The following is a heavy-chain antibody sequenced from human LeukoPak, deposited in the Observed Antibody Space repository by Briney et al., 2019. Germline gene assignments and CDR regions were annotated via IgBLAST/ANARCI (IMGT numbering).Heavy chain of an antibody. CDR3: ARCGGYDSSGYYYINFDY. CDR1: GGSITSYY. V-gene: IGHV4-4*07. D-gene: IGHD3-22*01. CDR2: IYITGST. J-gene: IGHJ4*02. Sequence: SETLSLTCTVSGGSITSYYWSWIRQSAGKGLEWIGRIYITGSTTYNPSLKSRVTMSLDTSKNQFSLKLSSVTAADTAVYYCARCGGYDSSGYYYINFDYWGQGTLVTVSS.